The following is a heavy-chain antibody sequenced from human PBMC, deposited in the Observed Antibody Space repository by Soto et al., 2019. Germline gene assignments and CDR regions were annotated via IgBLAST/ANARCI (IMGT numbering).Heavy chain of an antibody. Sequence: QVQLVQSGAEVKKPGSSVKVSCKASGGTFSSYAISWVRQAPGQGLEWMGGIIPIFGTANYAQKFQGRVTITADESTSTGYMELSSLRSEDTAVYYCARDTSIAVAGPYYYGMDVWGQGTTVTVSS. CDR2: IIPIFGTA. J-gene: IGHJ6*02. CDR3: ARDTSIAVAGPYYYGMDV. CDR1: GGTFSSYA. V-gene: IGHV1-69*01. D-gene: IGHD6-19*01.